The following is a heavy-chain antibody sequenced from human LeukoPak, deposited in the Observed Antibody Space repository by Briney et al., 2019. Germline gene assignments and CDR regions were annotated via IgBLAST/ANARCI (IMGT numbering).Heavy chain of an antibody. CDR1: GFTFSSYS. CDR2: ISSSSSYI. D-gene: IGHD6-19*01. CDR3: ARTIISSGWYASFDY. J-gene: IGHJ4*02. Sequence: GGSLRLSWAASGFTFSSYSMNWVRQAPGKGLGWVSSISSSSSYIYYADSVKGRFTISRDNAKNSLYLQMNSLRAEDTAVYYCARTIISSGWYASFDYWGQGTLVTVSS. V-gene: IGHV3-21*01.